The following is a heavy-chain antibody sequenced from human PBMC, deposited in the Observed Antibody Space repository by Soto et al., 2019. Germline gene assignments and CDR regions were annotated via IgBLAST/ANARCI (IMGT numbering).Heavy chain of an antibody. CDR3: AKDHARVAAAGEDFDY. D-gene: IGHD6-13*01. J-gene: IGHJ4*02. Sequence: PGGSLRLSCAVSGFTFSSCDMSWVRQAPGKGLEWVSTISGSGGSTYYADSVKGRFSISRDNSKNTLYLQMNSLRDEDTAVYYCAKDHARVAAAGEDFDYWGQGTLVTISS. CDR2: ISGSGGST. V-gene: IGHV3-23*01. CDR1: GFTFSSCD.